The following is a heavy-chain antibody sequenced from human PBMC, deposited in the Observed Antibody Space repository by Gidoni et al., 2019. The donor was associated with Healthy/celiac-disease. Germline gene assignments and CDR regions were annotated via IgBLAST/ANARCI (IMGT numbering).Heavy chain of an antibody. CDR3: AKPQAMIVVVIPIPPDY. V-gene: IGHV3-23*01. D-gene: IGHD3-22*01. J-gene: IGHJ4*02. Sequence: EVQLLESGGGLVQPGGSLRLSCAASGFTFSSYAMSWVRQAPGKGLEWVSAISGSGGSTYYADSVKGRFTISRDNSKNTLYLQMNSLRAEDTAVYYCAKPQAMIVVVIPIPPDYWGQGTLVTVSS. CDR2: ISGSGGST. CDR1: GFTFSSYA.